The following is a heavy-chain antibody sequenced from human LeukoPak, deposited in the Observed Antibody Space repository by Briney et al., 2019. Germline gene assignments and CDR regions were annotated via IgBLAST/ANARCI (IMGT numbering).Heavy chain of an antibody. CDR3: TRSGYYYGFDV. CDR2: MNFNSGGT. D-gene: IGHD2-15*01. CDR1: GYTFSGYY. J-gene: IGHJ6*02. Sequence: GASVKVSCKTSGYTFSGYYMHWVRQAPGQGLEWMGWMNFNSGGTIYEQKFQGRVTMTRDTSISTAYMELTRLRPDDTAIYYCTRSGYYYGFDVWGQGTTVTVSS. V-gene: IGHV1-2*02.